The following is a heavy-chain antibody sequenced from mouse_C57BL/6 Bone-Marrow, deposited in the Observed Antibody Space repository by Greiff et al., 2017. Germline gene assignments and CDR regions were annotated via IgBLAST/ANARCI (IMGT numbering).Heavy chain of an antibody. CDR2: IYFRGNT. CDR3: ARDYSYFDS. CDR1: GYSITSGYS. D-gene: IGHD2-12*01. Sequence: VQLQQSGPDLVKPSQSLSLTCTVTGYSITSGYSWHWIRQFPGNKLEWMGYIYFRGNTNYNPSLKSRISITRDTSKNQFFLQLNSVTAEDTATYYCARDYSYFDSWGQGTTLTVSS. V-gene: IGHV3-1*02. J-gene: IGHJ2*01.